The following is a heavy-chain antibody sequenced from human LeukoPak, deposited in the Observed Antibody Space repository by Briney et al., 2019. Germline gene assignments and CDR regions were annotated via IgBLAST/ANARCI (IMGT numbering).Heavy chain of an antibody. Sequence: SETLSLTCTVSGGSISSYYWSWIRQPPGKGLEWIGYIYYSGSTNYNPSLKSRVTISVDTSKNQFSLKLSSVTAADTAVYYCARTYSAYSSSWYDFDYWGQGTLVTVSS. J-gene: IGHJ4*02. D-gene: IGHD6-13*01. CDR3: ARTYSAYSSSWYDFDY. V-gene: IGHV4-59*01. CDR1: GGSISSYY. CDR2: IYYSGST.